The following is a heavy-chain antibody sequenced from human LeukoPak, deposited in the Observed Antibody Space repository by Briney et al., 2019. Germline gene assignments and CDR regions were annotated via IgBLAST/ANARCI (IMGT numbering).Heavy chain of an antibody. D-gene: IGHD4-23*01. CDR3: AKGDYGGNSHTFDI. CDR2: ILYDGSNK. J-gene: IGHJ3*02. CDR1: GFTFSAFA. V-gene: IGHV3-30*18. Sequence: GGSLRLSCAASGFTFSAFAMHWVRQAPGKGLEWVAVILYDGSNKYYADSVKGRLTISRDNSKNTLSLQVSSLRSEDTAVYFCAKGDYGGNSHTFDIWGQGTMVTVSS.